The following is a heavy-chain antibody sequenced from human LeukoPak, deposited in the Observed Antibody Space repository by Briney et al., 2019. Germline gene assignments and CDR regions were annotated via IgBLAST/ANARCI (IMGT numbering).Heavy chain of an antibody. CDR2: INSDGSWT. Sequence: GGSLRLSCAASGNYWIHWVRQAPGKGLVWVSHINSDGSWTSYADSVKGRSTISKDNAKNTVYLQMNNLRAEDTAVYYCVSFYETYWGRGTLVTVSS. D-gene: IGHD2-2*01. V-gene: IGHV3-74*01. CDR3: VSFYETY. CDR1: GNYW. J-gene: IGHJ4*02.